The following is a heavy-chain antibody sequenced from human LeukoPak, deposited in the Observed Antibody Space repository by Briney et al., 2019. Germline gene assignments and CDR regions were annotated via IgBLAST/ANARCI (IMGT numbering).Heavy chain of an antibody. D-gene: IGHD1-1*01. Sequence: GASVNVSCKASGYAFTISGISWVRQAPGQGLEWRGWISAYIGNTNYAQKLPGRVTMTTDTSTSTAYMELRSLRSDDTAVYYCAGVELERYYYCGVDVWGQGTTVTV. CDR3: AGVELERYYYCGVDV. CDR2: ISAYIGNT. V-gene: IGHV1-18*01. J-gene: IGHJ6*02. CDR1: GYAFTISG.